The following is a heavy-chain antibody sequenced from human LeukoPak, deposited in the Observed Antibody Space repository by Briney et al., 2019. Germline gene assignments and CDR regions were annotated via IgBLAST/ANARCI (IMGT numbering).Heavy chain of an antibody. J-gene: IGHJ6*02. CDR1: GFMFSNYG. V-gene: IGHV3-23*01. Sequence: GGSLRLSYVASGFMFSNYGMSWVRQAPGKGLEWVASISGSGAVTFYADSVKGWFTISRENSKNTLFVQMKSLRAEDTAVYYCAKILPSDYDILPGYNPGDYYYGMDVWGQATTVTVSS. CDR2: ISGSGAVT. CDR3: AKILPSDYDILPGYNPGDYYYGMDV. D-gene: IGHD3-9*01.